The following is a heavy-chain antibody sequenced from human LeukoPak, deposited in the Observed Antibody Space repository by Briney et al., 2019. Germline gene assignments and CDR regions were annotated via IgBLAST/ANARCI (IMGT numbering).Heavy chain of an antibody. D-gene: IGHD6-13*01. CDR1: GFTVSSNY. Sequence: GGSLRLSCTVSGFTVSSNYMSWVRQAPGKGLEWVSVIYGGGSTYYADSVKGRFTMSRDNSKNTLYLQMNSLRAEDTAVYYCATSSSWYSGLDYWGQGTLVTVSS. CDR3: ATSSSWYSGLDY. V-gene: IGHV3-53*01. CDR2: IYGGGST. J-gene: IGHJ4*02.